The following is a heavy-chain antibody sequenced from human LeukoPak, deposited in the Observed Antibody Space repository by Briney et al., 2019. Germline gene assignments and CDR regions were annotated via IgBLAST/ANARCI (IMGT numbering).Heavy chain of an antibody. CDR1: GYTFTGYY. J-gene: IGHJ4*02. CDR3: ARSITGTDLKDY. D-gene: IGHD1-20*01. Sequence: GASVKVSCKASGYTFTGYYMHWMRQAPGQGLEWMGRINPNSGGTNYAQKFQGRVTMTRDTSISTAYMELSRLRSDDTAVYYCARSITGTDLKDYWGQGTLVTVSS. CDR2: INPNSGGT. V-gene: IGHV1-2*06.